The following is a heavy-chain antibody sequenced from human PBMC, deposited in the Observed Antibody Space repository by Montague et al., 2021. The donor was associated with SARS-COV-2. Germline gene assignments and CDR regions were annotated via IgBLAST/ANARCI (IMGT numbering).Heavy chain of an antibody. D-gene: IGHD3-16*01. Sequence: CAISGDSVAGDNVTWKGNRQEPQRGLEWLGRTYYRKRRFDHYEVSMKGRISIKADTSKNQFSLQLDSVTPEDTAVYYCARGDGLGPYTGYAFDIWGQGTLVTVSS. CDR2: TYYRKRRFD. CDR1: GDSVAGDNVT. CDR3: ARGDGLGPYTGYAFDI. J-gene: IGHJ3*02. V-gene: IGHV6-1*01.